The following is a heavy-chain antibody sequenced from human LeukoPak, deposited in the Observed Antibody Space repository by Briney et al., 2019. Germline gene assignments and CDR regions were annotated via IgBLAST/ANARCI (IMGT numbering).Heavy chain of an antibody. V-gene: IGHV3-21*01. CDR1: GFTFSSYS. CDR2: ISSSSSYI. Sequence: PGGSLILSCAASGFTFSSYSMNWVGQAPGKGLEWVSSISSSSSYIYYADSVKGRFTISRDNAKNSLYLQMNSLRAEDTAVYYCARDRFDAFDIWGQGTMVTVSS. CDR3: ARDRFDAFDI. J-gene: IGHJ3*02.